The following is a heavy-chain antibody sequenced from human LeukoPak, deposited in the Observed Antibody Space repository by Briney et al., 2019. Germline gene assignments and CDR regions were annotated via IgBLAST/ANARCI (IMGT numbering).Heavy chain of an antibody. CDR3: ARVSSSWYKAPHHIYYYYYYGMDV. V-gene: IGHV4-39*07. D-gene: IGHD6-13*01. J-gene: IGHJ6*02. CDR2: INHSGST. Sequence: SETLSLTCTVSGGSISSSSYYWGWIRQPPGKGLEWIGEINHSGSTNYNPSLKSRVTISVDTSKNQFSLKLSSVTAADTAVYYCARVSSSWYKAPHHIYYYYYYGMDVWGQGTTVTVSS. CDR1: GGSISSSSYY.